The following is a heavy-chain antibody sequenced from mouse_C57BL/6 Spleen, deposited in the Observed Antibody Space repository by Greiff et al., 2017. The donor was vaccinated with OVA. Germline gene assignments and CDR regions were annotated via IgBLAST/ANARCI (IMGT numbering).Heavy chain of an antibody. CDR2: INPNNGGT. J-gene: IGHJ2*01. D-gene: IGHD3-2*02. CDR1: GYTFTDYN. V-gene: IGHV1-22*01. Sequence: EVQLQQSGPELVKPGASVKMSCKASGYTFTDYNMHWVKQSHGKSLEWIGYINPNNGGTSYNQKFKGKATLTVNKSSSTAYMELRSLTSEDSAVYYCARMGKQLRLRDFDYWGQGTTLTVSS. CDR3: ARMGKQLRLRDFDY.